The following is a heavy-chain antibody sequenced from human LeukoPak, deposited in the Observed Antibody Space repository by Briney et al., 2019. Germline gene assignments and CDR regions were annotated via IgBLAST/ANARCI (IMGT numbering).Heavy chain of an antibody. CDR1: GFTFDDYG. CDR3: ARALAVAGTGGFDP. CDR2: INTDGSST. V-gene: IGHV3-74*01. J-gene: IGHJ5*02. Sequence: GGSLRLSCAASGFTFDDYGMSWVRQAPGKGLVWVSRINTDGSSTSYADSVKGRFTISRDNAKNTLYLQMSSLRAEDTAVYYCARALAVAGTGGFDPWGQGTLVTVSS. D-gene: IGHD6-19*01.